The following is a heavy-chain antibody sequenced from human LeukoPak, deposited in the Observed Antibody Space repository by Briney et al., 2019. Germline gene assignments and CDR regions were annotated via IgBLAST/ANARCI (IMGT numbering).Heavy chain of an antibody. CDR2: ISSTGNYI. CDR1: GFTFITYS. CDR3: ARGNYYCGGDCYTAECFQH. Sequence: PGGSLRLSCAASGFTFITYSMNWVRQAPEKGLEWVSSISSTGNYIYYADSVKGRFTISRDNAKNSLYLQMDSLRAEDTAVYYCARGNYYCGGDCYTAECFQHWGQGTLVTVSS. J-gene: IGHJ1*01. D-gene: IGHD2-21*02. V-gene: IGHV3-21*01.